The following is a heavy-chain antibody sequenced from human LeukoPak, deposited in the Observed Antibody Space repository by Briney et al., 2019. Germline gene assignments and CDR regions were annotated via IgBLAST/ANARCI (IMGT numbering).Heavy chain of an antibody. CDR3: TWGTSSTKIDS. V-gene: IGHV5-10-1*01. J-gene: IGHJ4*02. CDR2: IALSDSQA. CDR1: DSSLTFYW. D-gene: IGHD3-16*01. Sequence: GESLKISCKDFDSSLTFYWISWVRQMPGKGLEWMGKIALSDSQATYNPSFQGHVTISADKSIHTVYLYWSSLEASDTAMYYCTWGTSSTKIDSWGQGTLVTVSS.